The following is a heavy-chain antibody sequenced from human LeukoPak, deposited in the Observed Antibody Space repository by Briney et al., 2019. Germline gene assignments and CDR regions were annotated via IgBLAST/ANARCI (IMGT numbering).Heavy chain of an antibody. D-gene: IGHD6-13*01. CDR3: ARGGGSSWFWFDP. J-gene: IGHJ5*02. Sequence: ASVQVSCKASGYTFTGYYMHWVRQAPGQGLEWMGWINPNSGGTNYAQKFQGRVTMTRDTSISTAYMELSRLRSDDTAVYYCARGGGSSWFWFDPWGQGTLVTVSS. CDR2: INPNSGGT. V-gene: IGHV1-2*02. CDR1: GYTFTGYY.